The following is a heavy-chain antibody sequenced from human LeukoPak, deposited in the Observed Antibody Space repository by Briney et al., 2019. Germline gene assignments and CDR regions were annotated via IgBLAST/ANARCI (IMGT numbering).Heavy chain of an antibody. CDR1: GYSFTSYW. CDR3: EDRIRDGDFWSGSFDY. D-gene: IGHD3-3*01. CDR2: IYPGDSDT. J-gene: IGHJ4*02. V-gene: IGHV5-51*01. Sequence: GESLKISCKGSGYSFTSYWIGWVRQMPGKGLECMGIIYPGDSDTRYSPSFQGQVTISADKSISTAYLQWSSLKASDTVFFYGEDRIRDGDFWSGSFDYWGQGTLVTVSS.